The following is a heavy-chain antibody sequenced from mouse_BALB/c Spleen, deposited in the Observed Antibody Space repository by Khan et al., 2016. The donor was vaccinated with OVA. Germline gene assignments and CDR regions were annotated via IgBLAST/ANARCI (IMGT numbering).Heavy chain of an antibody. V-gene: IGHV2-3*01. CDR2: IWGDGST. CDR1: GFSLTTYG. J-gene: IGHJ4*01. CDR3: AKFTPDYYSMDY. D-gene: IGHD1-1*01. Sequence: QVQLKESGPGLVAPSQSPSITCSISGFSLTTYGVNWVRQPPGKGLEWLGVIWGDGSTNYHSTLKSRLIISKDNSKRQVFLTLNSLQTDDTATYYCAKFTPDYYSMDYWGQGTSVTVSS.